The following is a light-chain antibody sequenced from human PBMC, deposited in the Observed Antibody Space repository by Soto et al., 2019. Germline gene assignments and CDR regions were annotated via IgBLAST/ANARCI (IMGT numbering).Light chain of an antibody. CDR1: QSISSL. J-gene: IGKJ1*01. Sequence: EIVLTQSPATLSVSPGERATLSCWASQSISSLLAWYQQKRGQAPRLLIYGASTRATGIPARFSGSGSGTEFTLTISSLQSEDFAVYYCQQYNNWPRTFGQGTKVDIK. V-gene: IGKV3-15*01. CDR2: GAS. CDR3: QQYNNWPRT.